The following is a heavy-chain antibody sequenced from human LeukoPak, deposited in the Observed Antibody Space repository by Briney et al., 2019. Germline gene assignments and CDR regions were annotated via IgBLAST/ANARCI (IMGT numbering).Heavy chain of an antibody. CDR3: ARHGTATSVFDY. CDR1: GYSFTSYW. V-gene: IGHV5-51*01. J-gene: IGHJ4*02. Sequence: GAALKISCEGSGYSFTSYWIGWGRPMPGKGLGWMGIIYPGDSDTRYSPSFQGQVTISADKSISTAYLQWSSLKASDTAMYYCARHGTATSVFDYWGQGTLVTVSS. D-gene: IGHD2-2*01. CDR2: IYPGDSDT.